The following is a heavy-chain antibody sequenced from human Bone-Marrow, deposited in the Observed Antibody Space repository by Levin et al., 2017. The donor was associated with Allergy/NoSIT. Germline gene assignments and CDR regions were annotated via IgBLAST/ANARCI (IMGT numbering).Heavy chain of an antibody. V-gene: IGHV3-43*01. D-gene: IGHD6-13*01. CDR1: GFTSDDYT. CDR3: AKETIAGAGTGRRYFEY. CDR2: LSWDGTLT. Sequence: HSGGSLRLSCVASGFTSDDYTMHWLRQVPGKGLEWISFLSWDGTLTYYADSVKGRFTVSRDDSKSSLYLDMTSLTAEDTALYFCAKETIAGAGTGRRYFEYWGQGTLVTVSS. J-gene: IGHJ4*02.